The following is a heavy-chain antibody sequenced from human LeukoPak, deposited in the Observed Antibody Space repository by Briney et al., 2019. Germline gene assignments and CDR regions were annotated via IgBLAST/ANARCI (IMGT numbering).Heavy chain of an antibody. Sequence: SETLSLTCTVSGGSISSGDYYWSWIRQPPGKGLEWIGYIYYSGSTYYNPSLKSRVTISVDTSKNQFSLKLSSVTAADTAVYYCARGGQWLAEYYFDYWGQGTLVTVSS. D-gene: IGHD6-19*01. V-gene: IGHV4-30-4*02. CDR2: IYYSGST. CDR1: GGSISSGDYY. J-gene: IGHJ4*02. CDR3: ARGGQWLAEYYFDY.